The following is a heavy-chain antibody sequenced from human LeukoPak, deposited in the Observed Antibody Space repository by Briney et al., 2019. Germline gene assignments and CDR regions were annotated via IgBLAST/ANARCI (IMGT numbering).Heavy chain of an antibody. J-gene: IGHJ6*03. V-gene: IGHV1-2*02. CDR1: GYTFTGYY. D-gene: IGHD3-3*01. CDR2: INPNSGGT. CDR3: ARTNGVRITIFGVVTSYYYYMDV. Sequence: ASVEVSCKASGYTFTGYYMHWVRQAPGQGLEWMGWINPNSGGTNYAQKFQGRVTMTRDTSISTAYMELSRLRSDDTAVYYCARTNGVRITIFGVVTSYYYYMDVWGKGTTVTVSS.